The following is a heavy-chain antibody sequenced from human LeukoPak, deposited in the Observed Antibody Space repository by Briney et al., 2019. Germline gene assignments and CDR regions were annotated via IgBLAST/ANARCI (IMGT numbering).Heavy chain of an antibody. CDR3: ARALSSCWYPIDAFDI. CDR1: GGSFSGYY. Sequence: TSETLSLTCAVYGGSFSGYYWSWIRQPPGKGLEWIGEINHSGSTNYNPSLKSRVTISVDTSKNQFSLKLSSVTAADTAVYYCARALSSCWYPIDAFDIWGQGTMVTVSS. CDR2: INHSGST. D-gene: IGHD6-19*01. J-gene: IGHJ3*02. V-gene: IGHV4-34*01.